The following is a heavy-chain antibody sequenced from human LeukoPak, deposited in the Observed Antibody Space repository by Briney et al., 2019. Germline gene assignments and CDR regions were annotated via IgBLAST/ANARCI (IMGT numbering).Heavy chain of an antibody. J-gene: IGHJ5*02. V-gene: IGHV1-69*06. CDR1: GGTFSSYA. CDR3: ATAYYDFWSVTPHPGNWFDP. CDR2: IIPIFGTA. D-gene: IGHD3-3*01. Sequence: GASVQVSCKASGGTFSSYAISWVRPAPGQGLEWMGGIIPIFGTANYAQKFHGRVTMTEDTSTDTAYMELSSLRSEDTAVYYCATAYYDFWSVTPHPGNWFDPWGQGTLVTVSS.